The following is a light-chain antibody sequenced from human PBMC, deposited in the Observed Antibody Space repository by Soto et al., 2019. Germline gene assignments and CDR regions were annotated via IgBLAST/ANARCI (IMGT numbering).Light chain of an antibody. CDR2: DAS. Sequence: EIVLTQSPATLSLSPGERATLSCRASQSVSSYLAWYQQKPGQAPRLLIYDASNRATGIPARFSGSGSGTDFTLTISSLEPEDFAVYYCQQRSNWHPTFGQGTRLEMK. V-gene: IGKV3-11*01. CDR3: QQRSNWHPT. CDR1: QSVSSY. J-gene: IGKJ5*01.